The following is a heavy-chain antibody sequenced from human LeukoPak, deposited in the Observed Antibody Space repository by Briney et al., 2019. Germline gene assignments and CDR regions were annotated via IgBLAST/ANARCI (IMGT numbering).Heavy chain of an antibody. D-gene: IGHD3-3*01. CDR2: IIPIFGTA. J-gene: IGHJ2*01. CDR3: ARSLFWSGYFWYFDL. Sequence: ASVKVSCKASGYTFTGYYMHWVRQAPGQGLEWMGGIIPIFGTANYPQKFQGRVTITADESTSTAYMELSSLRSEDTAVYYCARSLFWSGYFWYFDLWGRGTLVTVSS. V-gene: IGHV1-69*13. CDR1: GYTFTGYY.